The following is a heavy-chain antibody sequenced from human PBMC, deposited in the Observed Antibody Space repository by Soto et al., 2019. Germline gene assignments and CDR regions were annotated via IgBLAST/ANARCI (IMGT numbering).Heavy chain of an antibody. CDR2: MTYDGATE. J-gene: IGHJ3*01. CDR1: RFPFSDYV. CDR3: ARVRLTISVNDALDV. V-gene: IGHV3-30*14. Sequence: QVHLVESGGGVVQPGRSLRLSCAASRFPFSDYVIHWVRQAAGKGLEWVASMTYDGATEYYADSVKGRFTVSRDNSKRTLSLQMNSLRPEDTAVYYCARVRLTISVNDALDVWGQGTTVTVSS. D-gene: IGHD3-10*01.